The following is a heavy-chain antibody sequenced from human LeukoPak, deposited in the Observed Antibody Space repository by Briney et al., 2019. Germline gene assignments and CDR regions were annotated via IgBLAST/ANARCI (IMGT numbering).Heavy chain of an antibody. V-gene: IGHV4-34*01. CDR2: INHSGST. Sequence: SETLSLTCAVYGGSFSGYYWSWIRQPPGKGLEWIGGINHSGSTNYNPSLKSRVTISVGTSKNQFSLKLSSVTAADTAVYYCARVGLLSRFDYWGQGTLVTVSS. CDR3: ARVGLLSRFDY. J-gene: IGHJ4*02. D-gene: IGHD2/OR15-2a*01. CDR1: GGSFSGYY.